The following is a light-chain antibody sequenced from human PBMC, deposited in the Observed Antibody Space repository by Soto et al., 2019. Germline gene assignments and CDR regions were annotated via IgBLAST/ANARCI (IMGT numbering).Light chain of an antibody. V-gene: IGKV3-15*01. CDR2: YAS. CDR1: ESVHRN. J-gene: IGKJ3*01. CDR3: QHYSNWPPT. Sequence: EMVMTQSPATLSVSPGERVTLSCRASESVHRNLAWYQQKPGQGPSLLIYYASTRATGVPDRFTGSGSGIEFTLTISSLQSEDFVVYHCQHYSNWPPTFGPGTKVEIK.